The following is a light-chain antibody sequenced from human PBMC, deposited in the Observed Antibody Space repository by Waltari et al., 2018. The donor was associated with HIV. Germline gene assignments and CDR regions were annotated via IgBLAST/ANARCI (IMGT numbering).Light chain of an antibody. Sequence: QSVLTQPPSASGTPGQRVTISCSGSSSNIGGNYVYWYQQLPGTAPKLLIYRNNPRPSGVPVRFSGSKSGTSASMAISGLRSEDEADYYCASWDDSLSGYVVFGGGTKLTVL. V-gene: IGLV1-47*01. J-gene: IGLJ2*01. CDR3: ASWDDSLSGYVV. CDR1: SSNIGGNY. CDR2: RNN.